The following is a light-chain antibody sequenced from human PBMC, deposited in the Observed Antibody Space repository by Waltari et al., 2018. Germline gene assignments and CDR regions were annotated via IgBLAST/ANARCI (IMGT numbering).Light chain of an antibody. CDR1: ECGTNDY. CDR3: QQYGSLPWT. Sequence: EVVLTQSSGALSLSPGESATLSCRASECGTNDYLAWSQQKPGQAPRPLLYDASIRATGIPDRFSGSGSGTDFTLTITRLEPEDFAVYHCQQYGSLPWTFGQGTMVDMK. J-gene: IGKJ1*01. V-gene: IGKV3-20*01. CDR2: DAS.